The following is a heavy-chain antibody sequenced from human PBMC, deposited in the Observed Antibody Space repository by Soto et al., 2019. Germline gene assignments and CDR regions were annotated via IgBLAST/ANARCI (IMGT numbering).Heavy chain of an antibody. V-gene: IGHV3-7*01. CDR1: GFTFSSYW. Sequence: GGSLRLSCAASGFTFSSYWMSWVRQAPGKGLEWVANIKQDGSEKYYVDSVKGRFTISRDNAKNSLYLQMNSLRAEDTAVYYCACTRPYYYYGMDVWGQGTTVTVSS. CDR2: IKQDGSEK. J-gene: IGHJ6*02. CDR3: ACTRPYYYYGMDV.